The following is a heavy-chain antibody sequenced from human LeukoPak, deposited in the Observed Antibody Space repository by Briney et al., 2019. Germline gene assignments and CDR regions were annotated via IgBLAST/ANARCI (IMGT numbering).Heavy chain of an antibody. CDR1: GGSFSGYY. V-gene: IGHV4-34*01. D-gene: IGHD2-21*01. J-gene: IGHJ5*02. CDR2: INHSGST. Sequence: SETLSLTCAVYGGSFSGYYWSWIRQPPGKGLEWIGEINHSGSTNYNPSLKSRVTISVDTSKNQFSLKLSSVTAADTAVYYCARAVIGRFGWFDPWGRGTLVTVSS. CDR3: ARAVIGRFGWFDP.